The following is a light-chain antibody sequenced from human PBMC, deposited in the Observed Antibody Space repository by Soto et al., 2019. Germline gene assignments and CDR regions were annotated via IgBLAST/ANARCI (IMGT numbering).Light chain of an antibody. V-gene: IGLV2-23*01. Sequence: QSALTQPASVSGSPGQSITISCTGSSSDVANYNLVSWYQQHPGKVPKLIIYETNKRPSGVSNRFSGSKSDNTASLTISGLQAADEADYYCCSYSSSKTAGVFGPGTKLPVL. CDR1: SSDVANYNL. J-gene: IGLJ1*01. CDR2: ETN. CDR3: CSYSSSKTAGV.